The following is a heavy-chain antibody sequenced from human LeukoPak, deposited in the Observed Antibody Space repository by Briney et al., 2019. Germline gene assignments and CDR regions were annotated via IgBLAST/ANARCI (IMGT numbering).Heavy chain of an antibody. Sequence: GSLRLSCTASGFTFGDYAMSWVRQAPGKGLEWVGFIRSKAYGGTTEYAASVKGRFTISRDDSKSIAYLQMNSLKTEDTAVYYCTRDPGINPGYCSSTSCYYDYYYGMDVWGKGTTVTVSS. V-gene: IGHV3-49*04. CDR2: IRSKAYGGTT. D-gene: IGHD2-2*03. J-gene: IGHJ6*04. CDR3: TRDPGINPGYCSSTSCYYDYYYGMDV. CDR1: GFTFGDYA.